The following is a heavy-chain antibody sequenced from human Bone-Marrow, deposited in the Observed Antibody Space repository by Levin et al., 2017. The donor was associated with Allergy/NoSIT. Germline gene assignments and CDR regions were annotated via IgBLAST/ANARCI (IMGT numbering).Heavy chain of an antibody. V-gene: IGHV3-21*06. CDR2: ISGGSSRI. CDR3: ASWAMFYYDGSDFDYFYYGMDV. J-gene: IGHJ6*02. Sequence: KLGESLKISCAASGLSFSNYDMNWVRQAPGKGLEWVSSISGGSSRIYYADSVKGRFTISRDNAKNSLYLQMNSLRVEDTAVYYCASWAMFYYDGSDFDYFYYGMDVWGQGTTVTVSS. CDR1: GLSFSNYD. D-gene: IGHD3-16*01.